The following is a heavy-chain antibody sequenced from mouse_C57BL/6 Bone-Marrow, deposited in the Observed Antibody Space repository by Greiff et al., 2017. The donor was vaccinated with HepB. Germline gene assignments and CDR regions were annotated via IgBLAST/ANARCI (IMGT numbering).Heavy chain of an antibody. Sequence: QVQLKQSGAELVRPGASVTLSCKASGYTFTDYEMHWVKQTPVHGLEWIGAIDPETGGTAYNQKFKGKAILTADKSSSTAYMELRSLTSEDSAVYYCTRARDTYVRDYYAMDYWGQGTSVTVSS. CDR3: TRARDTYVRDYYAMDY. J-gene: IGHJ4*01. D-gene: IGHD5-1-1*01. V-gene: IGHV1-15*01. CDR2: IDPETGGT. CDR1: GYTFTDYE.